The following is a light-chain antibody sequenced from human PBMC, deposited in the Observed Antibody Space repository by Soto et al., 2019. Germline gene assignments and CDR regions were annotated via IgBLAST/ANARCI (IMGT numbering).Light chain of an antibody. V-gene: IGLV1-44*01. CDR3: AAWDDSLKGVA. Sequence: QSAVTQPPSASGTPGQRVTISCSGSSSNIGSNTVNWYQQLPGTAPKLVIYTDNQRPSGVPDRFSGSKSATSASLAISGLQSEDEATYYCAAWDDSLKGVAFGGGTKLTVL. CDR2: TDN. J-gene: IGLJ2*01. CDR1: SSNIGSNT.